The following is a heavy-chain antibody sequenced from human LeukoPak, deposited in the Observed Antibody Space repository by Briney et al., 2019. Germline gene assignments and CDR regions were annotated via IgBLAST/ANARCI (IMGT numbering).Heavy chain of an antibody. Sequence: PGGSLRLSCTASGFTFSTFAMGWVRQAPGKGLEWISFISSGGTTISYAESVRGRFTISRDNARNSLFLQMNSLRVEDTAVYYCARDLMPYVDPEYFDHWGQGTLVTVSS. J-gene: IGHJ4*02. D-gene: IGHD3-9*01. CDR3: ARDLMPYVDPEYFDH. V-gene: IGHV3-48*03. CDR1: GFTFSTFA. CDR2: ISSGGTTI.